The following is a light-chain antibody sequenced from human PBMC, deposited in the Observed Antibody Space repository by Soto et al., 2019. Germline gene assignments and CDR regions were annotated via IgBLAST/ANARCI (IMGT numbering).Light chain of an antibody. J-gene: IGKJ1*01. Sequence: IVVTQSPATLSVSPGERATLSCRASQSVSSNLAWYQQKPGQAPRLLIYVASSRATGIPARFSGSGSGTEFTLTISSLQSEDFAVYYCQQYNNWPRTFGQGTKVDIK. CDR3: QQYNNWPRT. CDR2: VAS. V-gene: IGKV3D-15*01. CDR1: QSVSSN.